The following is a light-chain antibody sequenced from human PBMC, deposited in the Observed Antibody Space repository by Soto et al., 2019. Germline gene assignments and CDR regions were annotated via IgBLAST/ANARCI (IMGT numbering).Light chain of an antibody. V-gene: IGKV1-5*03. CDR1: QTISSW. Sequence: DIQMTQSPSTLCGSVEERVTITCRASQTISSWLACYQQKPWKAPKLLIYKASTLKSRVAARGRGSGSGAQFTLTIISLQSEDFAVYYCQLYNNWPRTFGQGTKVDIK. CDR2: KAS. J-gene: IGKJ1*01. CDR3: QLYNNWPRT.